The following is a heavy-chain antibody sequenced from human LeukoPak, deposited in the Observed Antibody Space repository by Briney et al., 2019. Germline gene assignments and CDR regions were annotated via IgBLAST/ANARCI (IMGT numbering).Heavy chain of an antibody. CDR3: ARGWSRRGSNPGF. D-gene: IGHD3-3*01. V-gene: IGHV1-2*02. CDR2: INTNSGAT. Sequence: ASVKVSCKDPGYTFTGYYMHWVRQAPGQGLERMGWINTNSGATTYAQNFQVRVTMTRDTSISTAYMELSRLRSDDTAVYYWARGWSRRGSNPGFWGQGTLVTVSS. CDR1: GYTFTGYY. J-gene: IGHJ4*02.